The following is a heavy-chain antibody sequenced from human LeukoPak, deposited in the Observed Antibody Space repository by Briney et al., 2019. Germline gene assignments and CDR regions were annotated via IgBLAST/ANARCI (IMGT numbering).Heavy chain of an antibody. CDR3: ARGGRGSRNGSRRYFDY. D-gene: IGHD3-10*01. CDR2: INHSGST. J-gene: IGHJ4*02. Sequence: PSETLSLTCAVYGGSFSGYYWSWIRQPPGKGLEWIGEINHSGSTNYNPSLKSRVTISVDTSKNQFSLKLSSVTAADTAVYYCARGGRGSRNGSRRYFDYWGQGTLVTVSS. V-gene: IGHV4-34*01. CDR1: GGSFSGYY.